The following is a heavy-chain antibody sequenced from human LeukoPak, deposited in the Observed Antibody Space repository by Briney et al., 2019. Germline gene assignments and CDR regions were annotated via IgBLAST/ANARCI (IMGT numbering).Heavy chain of an antibody. CDR2: MYAAGST. CDR1: GLDVSRNY. Sequence: PGGSLRLSCAASGLDVSRNYMSWVRQAPGKGLESVSVMYAAGSTYYADSVRGRFTISRDNAKNSLYLQMNSLRAEDTAVYYCARRYCSGGSCYFDYWGQGALVTVSS. V-gene: IGHV3-53*01. J-gene: IGHJ4*02. D-gene: IGHD2-15*01. CDR3: ARRYCSGGSCYFDY.